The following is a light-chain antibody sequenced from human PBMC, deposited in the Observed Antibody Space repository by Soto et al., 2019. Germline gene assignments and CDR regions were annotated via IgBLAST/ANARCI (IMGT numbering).Light chain of an antibody. Sequence: EIVLTQSPATLSLSPGERATLSCRASQSVSSYLAWYQQKPGQAPRLLIYDASNRATGIPARFSGSGSGTDLTLTISSLEPEDFAVHYCQQRSNWPWTFGQGTKVEIK. CDR1: QSVSSY. J-gene: IGKJ1*01. CDR2: DAS. V-gene: IGKV3-11*01. CDR3: QQRSNWPWT.